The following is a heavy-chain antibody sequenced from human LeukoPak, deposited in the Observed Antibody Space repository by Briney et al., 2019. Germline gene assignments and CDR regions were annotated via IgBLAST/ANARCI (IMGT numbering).Heavy chain of an antibody. CDR2: ISISSSVI. D-gene: IGHD5-12*01. J-gene: IGHJ5*02. CDR1: GFTFSDYT. V-gene: IGHV3-21*01. CDR3: ARDSKPEGSPRIVAAIRGWFDP. Sequence: PGGSLRLSCAASGFTFSDYTMNWVRQAPGRGLEWLASISISSSVIYYADSVKGRFTISRDNAKNTLFLQMDSLRVEDTGHYYCARDSKPEGSPRIVAAIRGWFDPWGQGTLVTVSS.